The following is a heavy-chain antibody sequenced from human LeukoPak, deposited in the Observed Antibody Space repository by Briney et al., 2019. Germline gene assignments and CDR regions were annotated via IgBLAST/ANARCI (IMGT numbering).Heavy chain of an antibody. J-gene: IGHJ4*02. CDR2: IRYDGSNK. CDR1: GFTFSSYG. V-gene: IGHV3-30*02. CDR3: ARDRTDPYSSSWSLFDY. Sequence: GGSLRLSCAASGFTFSSYGMHWVRQAPGKGLEWMAFIRYDGSNKYYADSVKGRFTISRDNSKNTLYLQMNSLRAEDTAVYYCARDRTDPYSSSWSLFDYWGQGTLVTVSS. D-gene: IGHD6-13*01.